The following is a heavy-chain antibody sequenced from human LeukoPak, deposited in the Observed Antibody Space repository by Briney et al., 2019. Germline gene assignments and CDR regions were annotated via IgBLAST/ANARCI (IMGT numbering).Heavy chain of an antibody. Sequence: EASVKVSCKASGYTFTSYYMHWVRQAPGQGLEWMGIINPSGGSTSYAQKFQGRVTMTRDTSTSTVYTELSSLRSEDTAVYYCARANLEYYYDSSGKSRYFQHWGQGTLVTVSS. V-gene: IGHV1-46*01. CDR1: GYTFTSYY. CDR3: ARANLEYYYDSSGKSRYFQH. CDR2: INPSGGST. D-gene: IGHD3-22*01. J-gene: IGHJ1*01.